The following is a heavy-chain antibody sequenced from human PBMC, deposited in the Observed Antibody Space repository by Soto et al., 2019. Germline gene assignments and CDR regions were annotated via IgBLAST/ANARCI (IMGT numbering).Heavy chain of an antibody. J-gene: IGHJ5*01. CDR1: GGSISSYD. D-gene: IGHD3-22*01. CDR3: STRAYDTNCYYRFDP. CDR2: INVS. V-gene: IGHV4-59*12. Sequence: NPSETLSLTCTVSGGSISSYDCSWIRQPPGKGLEWIGYINVSPSLKRRVNISLDTSKNQFSLTLSAVTAADTAMYYCSTRAYDTNCYYRFDPWGQGTLVTVSS.